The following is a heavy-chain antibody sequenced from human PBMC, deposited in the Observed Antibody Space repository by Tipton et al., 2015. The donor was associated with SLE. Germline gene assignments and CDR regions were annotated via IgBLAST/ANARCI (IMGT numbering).Heavy chain of an antibody. CDR2: INPNSGGT. V-gene: IGHV1-2*02. J-gene: IGHJ6*03. CDR3: ARDRGSYGYVGYYYYYMDV. Sequence: QLVQSGAEVKKPGASVKVSCKASGYTFTGYYMHWVRQAPGQGLEWMGWINPNSGGTNYAQKFQGRVTMTRDTSISTAYMELSRLRSDDTAVYYCARDRGSYGYVGYYYYYMDVWGKGTTVTVSS. CDR1: GYTFTGYY. D-gene: IGHD5-18*01.